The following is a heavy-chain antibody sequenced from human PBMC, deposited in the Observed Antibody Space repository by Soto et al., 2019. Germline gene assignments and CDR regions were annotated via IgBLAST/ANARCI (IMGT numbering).Heavy chain of an antibody. J-gene: IGHJ5*02. CDR2: IDNDGSKT. CDR1: GFTFSSHW. CDR3: ARDCPHNWLDP. V-gene: IGHV3-74*01. Sequence: EVQLVESGGGLVQPGESLRLSCAASGFTFSSHWMHWVRQTPGKGLVWVSRIDNDGSKTVYADSVRGRFTISRDNAKNTLYREMNSLRAEDTGEYHCARDCPHNWLDPWGQGTLVTVSS.